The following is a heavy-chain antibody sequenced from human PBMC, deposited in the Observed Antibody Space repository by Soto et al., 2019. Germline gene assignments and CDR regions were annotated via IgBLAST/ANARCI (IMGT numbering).Heavy chain of an antibody. CDR3: ARAPSAWYFDL. V-gene: IGHV3-7*03. Sequence: EVQLVESGGGLVQPGGSLRLSCAASGFTFSSYWMSWVRQAPGKGLEWVANIKQDGTEKYYMDSVKGRFIMSRDNAKNSLYLQMNSLRAEDTAVYYCARAPSAWYFDLWGRGTLVTVSS. J-gene: IGHJ2*01. CDR2: IKQDGTEK. CDR1: GFTFSSYW. D-gene: IGHD2-2*01.